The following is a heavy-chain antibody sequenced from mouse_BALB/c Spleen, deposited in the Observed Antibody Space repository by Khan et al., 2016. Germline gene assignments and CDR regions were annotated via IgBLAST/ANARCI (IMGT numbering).Heavy chain of an antibody. CDR2: IWSGGST. Sequence: QVQLKQSGPGLVQPSQSLSITCTVSGFSLTSYGVHWVRQSPGKGLGWLGVIWSGGSTDYNAAFISRLSISKDNSKSQVFFKINSLQANDTAIYYCASIYYGNLYYYAMDYWGQGTSVTVSS. V-gene: IGHV2-2*02. CDR1: GFSLTSYG. J-gene: IGHJ4*01. CDR3: ASIYYGNLYYYAMDY. D-gene: IGHD2-1*01.